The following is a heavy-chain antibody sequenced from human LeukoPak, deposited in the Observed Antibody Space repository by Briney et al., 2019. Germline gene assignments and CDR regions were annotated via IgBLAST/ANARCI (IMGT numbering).Heavy chain of an antibody. CDR2: INHSGST. J-gene: IGHJ3*02. CDR1: GGSFSGYY. CDR3: ARHAPLDDAFDI. D-gene: IGHD2-2*01. V-gene: IGHV4-34*01. Sequence: SETLSLTCAVYGGSFSGYYWSWIRQPPGKGLEWIGEINHSGSTNYNPSLKSRVTISVDTSKNQFSLKLSSVTAADTAVYYCARHAPLDDAFDIWGQGTMVTVSS.